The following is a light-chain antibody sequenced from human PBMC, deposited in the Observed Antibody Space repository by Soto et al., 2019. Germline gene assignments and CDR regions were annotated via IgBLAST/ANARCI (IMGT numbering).Light chain of an antibody. CDR3: QQYNIYPLP. CDR2: DAS. Sequence: IGVTKASCTLSWTLGARATLPCRACQSVTSTYLAWYQHRPGEAPRLLIYDASNRATGIPARFSGSGSGTDFTLTISSLEPDDFATYYCQQYNIYPLPFGCGAKVAI. CDR1: QSVTSTY. J-gene: IGKJ4*01. V-gene: IGKV3-20*01.